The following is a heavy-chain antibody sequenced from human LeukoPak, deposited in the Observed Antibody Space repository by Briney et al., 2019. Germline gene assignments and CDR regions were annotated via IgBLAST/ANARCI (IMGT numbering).Heavy chain of an antibody. J-gene: IGHJ5*02. CDR2: ISGSGGST. Sequence: GGSLRLSCAASGFTLKDYAMHWVRQAPGKGLEWVSAISGSGGSTYYADSVKGRFTISRDNSKNTLYLQMNSLRAEDTAVYYCAKDSRPYSSSWYNWFDPWGQGTLVTVSS. CDR3: AKDSRPYSSSWYNWFDP. CDR1: GFTLKDYA. V-gene: IGHV3-23*01. D-gene: IGHD6-13*01.